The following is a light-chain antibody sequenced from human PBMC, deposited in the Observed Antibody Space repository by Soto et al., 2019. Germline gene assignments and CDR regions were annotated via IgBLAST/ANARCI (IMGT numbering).Light chain of an antibody. CDR3: AAWDDGLNGAWV. CDR2: SNN. Sequence: QSVLTQPPSASGTPGQRVAISCSGSSSNIGSNTVNWYQQLPGTAPKLLIYSNNQRPSGVPDRFSASKSGTSASLAISGRQSEDEADYYCAAWDDGLNGAWVFGGGTKLTVL. V-gene: IGLV1-44*01. J-gene: IGLJ3*02. CDR1: SSNIGSNT.